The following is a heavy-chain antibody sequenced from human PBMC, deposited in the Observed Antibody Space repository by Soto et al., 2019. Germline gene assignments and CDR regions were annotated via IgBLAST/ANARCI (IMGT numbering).Heavy chain of an antibody. CDR2: ISWNSGRK. J-gene: IGHJ4*02. CDR1: GVTFEEGA. V-gene: IGHV3-9*01. D-gene: IGHD3-16*01. CDR3: AKASFQGIMNYLDYFDF. Sequence: SLRLSCTAAGVTFEEGAMHLFRQVPGKGLEWVSGISWNSGRKLYADSVKGRFTISRDNAENSLYLQMNSLRPEDTAFYFCAKASFQGIMNYLDYFDFWGQGALVTVSS.